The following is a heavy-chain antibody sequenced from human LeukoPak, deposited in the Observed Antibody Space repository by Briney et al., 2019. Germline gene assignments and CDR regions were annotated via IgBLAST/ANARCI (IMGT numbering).Heavy chain of an antibody. J-gene: IGHJ4*02. D-gene: IGHD6-13*01. CDR1: GYTFTGYY. V-gene: IGHV1-2*02. Sequence: GASVKVSCKASGYTFTGYYMHWVRQAPGQGLEWMGWINPNSGGTNYAQKFQGRVTMARDTSISTAYMELSRLRSDDAAVYYCARYEQQLETLDYWGQGTLVTVSS. CDR3: ARYEQQLETLDY. CDR2: INPNSGGT.